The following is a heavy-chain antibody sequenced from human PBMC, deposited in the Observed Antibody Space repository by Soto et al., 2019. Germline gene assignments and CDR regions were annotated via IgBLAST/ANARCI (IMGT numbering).Heavy chain of an antibody. CDR2: ISYDGGNK. Sequence: QVQLVESGGGVVQPGRSLRLSCAASGFTFSSSGIHWVRQTPGKGLEWVAVISYDGGNKYYVYSVKGRFTISRDNSKKALYLQMDGLRAEDTAVYYCATDFSGWYGSSEYGFWGQGTLVTVSS. CDR1: GFTFSSSG. J-gene: IGHJ4*02. CDR3: ATDFSGWYGSSEYGF. V-gene: IGHV3-30*03. D-gene: IGHD6-19*01.